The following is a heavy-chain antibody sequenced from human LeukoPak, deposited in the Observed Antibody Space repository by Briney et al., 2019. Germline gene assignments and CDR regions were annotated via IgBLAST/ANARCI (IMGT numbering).Heavy chain of an antibody. Sequence: PSETLSLTCAVSGGSISSSNWWSWVRQPPGKGLEWIGEIYHSGSTNYNPSLKSRVTISVDKSKNQFSLKLSSVTAADTAVYYCARVNTVRHSSGYYYYYGMDVWGQGTTVTVSS. CDR1: GGSISSSNW. J-gene: IGHJ6*02. V-gene: IGHV4-4*02. D-gene: IGHD3-22*01. CDR3: ARVNTVRHSSGYYYYYGMDV. CDR2: IYHSGST.